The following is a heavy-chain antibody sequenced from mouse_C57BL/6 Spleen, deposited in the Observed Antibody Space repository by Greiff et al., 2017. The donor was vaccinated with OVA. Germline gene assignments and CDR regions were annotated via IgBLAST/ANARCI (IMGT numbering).Heavy chain of an antibody. Sequence: VQLKQSGPELVKPGASVKIPCKASGYTFTDYNMDWVKQSHGKSLEWIGDINPNNGGTIYNQKFKGKATLTVDKSSSTAYMELRSLTSEDTAVYYCARRGYYDYDGFAYWGQGTLVTVSA. D-gene: IGHD2-4*01. CDR1: GYTFTDYN. J-gene: IGHJ3*01. CDR3: ARRGYYDYDGFAY. CDR2: INPNNGGT. V-gene: IGHV1-18*01.